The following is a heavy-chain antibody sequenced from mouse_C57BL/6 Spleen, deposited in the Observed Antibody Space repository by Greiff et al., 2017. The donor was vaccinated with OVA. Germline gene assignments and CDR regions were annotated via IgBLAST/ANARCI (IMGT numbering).Heavy chain of an antibody. J-gene: IGHJ4*01. V-gene: IGHV1-64*01. CDR1: GYTFTSYW. D-gene: IGHD2-5*01. Sequence: QVQLKQSGAELVKPGASVKLSCKASGYTFTSYWMHWVKQRPGQGLEWIGMIHPNSGSTNYNEKFKSKATLTVDKSSSTAYMQLSSLTSEDSAVYYCARDSNYAMDYWGQGTTVTVSS. CDR3: ARDSNYAMDY. CDR2: IHPNSGST.